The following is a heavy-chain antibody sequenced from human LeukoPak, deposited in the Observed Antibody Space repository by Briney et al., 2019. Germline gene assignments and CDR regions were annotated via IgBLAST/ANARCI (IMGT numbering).Heavy chain of an antibody. J-gene: IGHJ4*02. CDR2: IWYDGSNK. CDR3: ARDIGGYDFWSGVDY. Sequence: PGGSLRLSCAASGFTFSSYAMHWVRQAPGKGLEWVAVIWYDGSNKYYADSVKGRFTISRDNSKNTLYLQMNSLRAEDTAVYYCARDIGGYDFWSGVDYWGQGTLVTVSS. D-gene: IGHD3-3*01. V-gene: IGHV3-33*08. CDR1: GFTFSSYA.